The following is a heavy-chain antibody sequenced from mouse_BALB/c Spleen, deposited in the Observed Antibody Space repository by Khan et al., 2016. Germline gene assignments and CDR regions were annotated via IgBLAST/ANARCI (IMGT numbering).Heavy chain of an antibody. CDR1: GYSITSDFA. Sequence: EVQLQESGPGLVKPSQSLSLTCTVTGYSITSDFAWNWIRQSPGNKLEWMGYISHSGSTSYNPSLKSRFSITRDTSKNQFFMQLNSVTAEDSATYYCARGDYYGKGYFDYWGQGTTVTVSS. D-gene: IGHD1-1*01. CDR3: ARGDYYGKGYFDY. J-gene: IGHJ2*01. CDR2: ISHSGST. V-gene: IGHV3-2*02.